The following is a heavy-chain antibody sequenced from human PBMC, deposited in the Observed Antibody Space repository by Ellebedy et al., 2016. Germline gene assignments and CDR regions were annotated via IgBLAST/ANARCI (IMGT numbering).Heavy chain of an antibody. CDR2: IYTSGST. Sequence: SETLSLXCTVSGGSISSYYWSWIRQPAGKGLEWIGRIYTSGSTNYNPSLKSRVTMSVDTSKNQFSLKLSSVTAADTAVYYCASWGPTMIVVATRAFDIWGQGTMVTVSS. V-gene: IGHV4-4*07. J-gene: IGHJ3*02. D-gene: IGHD3-22*01. CDR3: ASWGPTMIVVATRAFDI. CDR1: GGSISSYY.